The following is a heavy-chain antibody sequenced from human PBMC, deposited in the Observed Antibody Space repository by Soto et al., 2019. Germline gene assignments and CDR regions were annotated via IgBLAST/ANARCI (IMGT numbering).Heavy chain of an antibody. J-gene: IGHJ4*02. Sequence: NPSETLSLTCTVSGGSISSSSYYWGWIRQPPGKGLEWIGSIYYSGSTYYNPSLKSRVTISVDTSKNQFSLKLSSVTAADTAVYYCAAYSSSSDYWGQGTLVTVSS. CDR2: IYYSGST. V-gene: IGHV4-39*01. CDR3: AAYSSSSDY. D-gene: IGHD6-6*01. CDR1: GGSISSSSYY.